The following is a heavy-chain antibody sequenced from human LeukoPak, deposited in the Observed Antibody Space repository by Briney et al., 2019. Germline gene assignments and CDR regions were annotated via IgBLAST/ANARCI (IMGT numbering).Heavy chain of an antibody. Sequence: ASVKVSCKASGGTLSSYAISWVRQAPGQGLEWMGGIIPIFGTANYAQKFQGRVTITADESTSTAYMELSSLRSEDTAVYYCARGYRGAFDIWGQGTMVTVSS. CDR1: GGTLSSYA. CDR2: IIPIFGTA. J-gene: IGHJ3*02. V-gene: IGHV1-69*13. CDR3: ARGYRGAFDI. D-gene: IGHD1-26*01.